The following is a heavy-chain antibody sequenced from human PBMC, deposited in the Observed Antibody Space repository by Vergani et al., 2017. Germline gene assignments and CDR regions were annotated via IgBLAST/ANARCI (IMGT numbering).Heavy chain of an antibody. CDR3: ARHPTLWFGDDSGMDV. CDR2: IYYSGST. CDR1: GGSISSSSYY. V-gene: IGHV4-39*01. J-gene: IGHJ6*02. Sequence: QLQLQESGPGLVKPSETLSLTCTVSGGSISSSSYYWGWIRQPPGKGLEWIGSIYYSGSTYYNPSLKSRVTISVDTSKNQFSLKLSSVTAADTAVYYCARHPTLWFGDDSGMDVWGQGTTVTVSS. D-gene: IGHD3-10*01.